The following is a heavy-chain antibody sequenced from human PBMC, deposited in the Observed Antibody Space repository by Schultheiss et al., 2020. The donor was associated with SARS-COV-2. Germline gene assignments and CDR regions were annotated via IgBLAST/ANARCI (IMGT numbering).Heavy chain of an antibody. CDR3: AKGANDYSNYDY. CDR1: GFTFSSYA. D-gene: IGHD4-11*01. CDR2: ISYDGSNK. Sequence: GGSLRLSCAVSGFTFSSYAMHWVRQAPGKGLEWVAVISYDGSNKYYADSVKGRFTISRDNSKNTLYLQMNSLRAEDTAVYYCAKGANDYSNYDYWGQGTLVTVSS. J-gene: IGHJ4*02. V-gene: IGHV3-30*04.